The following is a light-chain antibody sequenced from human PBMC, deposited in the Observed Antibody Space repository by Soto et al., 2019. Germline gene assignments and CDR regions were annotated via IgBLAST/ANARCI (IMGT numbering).Light chain of an antibody. V-gene: IGKV4-1*01. CDR1: QSVLYSSNNKNY. CDR2: WAS. J-gene: IGKJ3*01. CDR3: QQYYSTPPT. Sequence: DIVMTQSPDSLAVSLGERATINCKSSQSVLYSSNNKNYLAWYQQKPGQPPKLLIYWASTRESGVPDRFSGSGSVTDFTLTISSLQAEDVEVYYCQQYYSTPPTFGPGTKVDIK.